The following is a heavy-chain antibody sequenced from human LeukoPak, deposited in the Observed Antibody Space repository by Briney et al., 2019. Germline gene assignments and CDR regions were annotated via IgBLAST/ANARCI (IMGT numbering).Heavy chain of an antibody. J-gene: IGHJ4*02. CDR1: GFTISSYW. Sequence: GGSLRLSCGATGFTISSYWMHWVRHAPGKGLVWVSRINGDGSSTTYADSVKGRFTISRDNAKNTLYLQMNSLRAEDTAVYYCAKGGTTVVDYWGQGTLVTVSS. CDR2: INGDGSST. V-gene: IGHV3-74*03. D-gene: IGHD4-23*01. CDR3: AKGGTTVVDY.